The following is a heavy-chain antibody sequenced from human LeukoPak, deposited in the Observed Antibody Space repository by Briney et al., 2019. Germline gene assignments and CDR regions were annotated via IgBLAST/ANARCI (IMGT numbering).Heavy chain of an antibody. J-gene: IGHJ4*02. CDR1: GFSFSSFW. Sequence: PGGSLRLSCAASGFSFSSFWMNWVRQAPGKGLEWVANIKEDGSEKYYVDSVKGRVTISRDNANKSLYLQMNSLRAEDTAVYYCARHGLDYWGQGPPVTVSS. V-gene: IGHV3-7*01. CDR3: ARHGLDY. CDR2: IKEDGSEK. D-gene: IGHD2-8*01.